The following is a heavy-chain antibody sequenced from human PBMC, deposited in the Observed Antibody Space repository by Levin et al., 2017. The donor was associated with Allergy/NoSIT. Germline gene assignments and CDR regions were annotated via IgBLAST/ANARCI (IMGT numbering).Heavy chain of an antibody. CDR2: IIPIFGTA. V-gene: IGHV1-69*13. D-gene: IGHD2-15*01. CDR3: ARFISTTKRYCSGGSCYSQLEN. Sequence: SVKVSCKASGGTFSSYAISWVRQAPGQGLEWMGGIIPIFGTANYAQKFQGRVTITADESTSTAYMELSSLRSEDTAVYYCARFISTTKRYCSGGSCYSQLENWGQGTLVTVSS. CDR1: GGTFSSYA. J-gene: IGHJ4*02.